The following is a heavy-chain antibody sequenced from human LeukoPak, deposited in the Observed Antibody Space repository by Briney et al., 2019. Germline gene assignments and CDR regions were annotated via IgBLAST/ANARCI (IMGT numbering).Heavy chain of an antibody. J-gene: IGHJ4*02. D-gene: IGHD5-18*01. CDR2: TYYRSKWYN. CDR3: ARDGSRKPGYSYGYHFDY. Sequence: SQTLSLTCAISGDSVSSNSAAWNWIRQSPSRGLEWLGRTYYRSKWYNDYAVSVKSRITINPDTSKNQFSLQLNSVTPEDTAVYYCARDGSRKPGYSYGYHFDYWGQGTLVTVPS. CDR1: GDSVSSNSAA. V-gene: IGHV6-1*01.